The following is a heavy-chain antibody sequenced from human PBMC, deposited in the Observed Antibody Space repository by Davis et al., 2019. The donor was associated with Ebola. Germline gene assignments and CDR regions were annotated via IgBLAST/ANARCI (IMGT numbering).Heavy chain of an antibody. D-gene: IGHD2-15*01. V-gene: IGHV3-74*01. Sequence: PGGSLRLSCVGSGFTFSSYWMYWVRQAPGKGLVWVSRIKSDGSSISYADSVKGRFTISRDNAKNTLYLQMNSLRVEDTAVYYCARPSFQLVGRVDYFDYWGQGALVTVSS. J-gene: IGHJ4*02. CDR3: ARPSFQLVGRVDYFDY. CDR1: GFTFSSYW. CDR2: IKSDGSSI.